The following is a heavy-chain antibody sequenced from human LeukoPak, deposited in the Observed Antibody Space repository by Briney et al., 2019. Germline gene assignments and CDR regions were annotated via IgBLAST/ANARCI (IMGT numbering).Heavy chain of an antibody. V-gene: IGHV4-39*07. CDR2: IYYSGST. D-gene: IGHD4-17*01. J-gene: IGHJ6*03. CDR1: GGSISSSSYY. Sequence: SETLSLTCTVSGGSISSSSYYWGWIRQPPGKGLEWIGSIYYSGSTYYNPSLKSRVTISVDTSKNQFSLKLSSVTAADTAVYYCARDLRTSILPLYGANGGGYYYYYMDVWGKGTTVTVSS. CDR3: ARDLRTSILPLYGANGGGYYYYYMDV.